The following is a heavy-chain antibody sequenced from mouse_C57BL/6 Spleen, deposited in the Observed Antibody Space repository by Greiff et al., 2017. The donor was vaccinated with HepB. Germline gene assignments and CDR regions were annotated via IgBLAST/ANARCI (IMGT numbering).Heavy chain of an antibody. V-gene: IGHV5-17*01. CDR2: ISSGSSTI. CDR3: ASSDWYFDV. CDR1: GSTFSDYG. Sequence: EVKLMESGGGLVKPGGSLKLSCAASGSTFSDYGMHWVRQAPEKGLEWVAYISSGSSTIYYADTVKGRFTISRDNAKNTLFLQMTSLRSEDTAMYYCASSDWYFDVWGTWTTVTVSS. J-gene: IGHJ1*03.